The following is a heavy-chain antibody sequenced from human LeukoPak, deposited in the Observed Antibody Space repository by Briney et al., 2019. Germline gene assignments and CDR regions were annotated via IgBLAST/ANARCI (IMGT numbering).Heavy chain of an antibody. V-gene: IGHV3-23*01. D-gene: IGHD3-9*01. J-gene: IGHJ3*02. CDR2: ISGSGGCT. Sequence: PGGSLRLSCAASGFTFSRYGMRWVRQAPGKGVEWVSAISGSGGCTYYVYSVHVLFTISRDNSNNPLYLQMNSLRAEDTPVYYCAKDSLYYDILPGYYQKYAFYIRGQGTMGTVS. CDR3: AKDSLYYDILPGYYQKYAFYI. CDR1: GFTFSRYG.